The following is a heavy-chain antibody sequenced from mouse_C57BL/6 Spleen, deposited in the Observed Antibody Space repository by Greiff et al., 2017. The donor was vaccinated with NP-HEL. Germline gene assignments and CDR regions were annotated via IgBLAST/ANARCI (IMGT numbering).Heavy chain of an antibody. Sequence: QVQLKESGPGLVAPSQCLSLSCTASGFSLTSYAISWVRQPPGKGLEWLGVIWPGGGTTYYSALKSRQSIIKDNTKSQVFLKMNSMQTDDTARYYYAGGYGSNYPWFAYWGQGTLVTVSA. V-gene: IGHV2-9-1*01. CDR2: IWPGGGT. CDR3: AGGYGSNYPWFAY. CDR1: GFSLTSYA. D-gene: IGHD1-1*01. J-gene: IGHJ3*01.